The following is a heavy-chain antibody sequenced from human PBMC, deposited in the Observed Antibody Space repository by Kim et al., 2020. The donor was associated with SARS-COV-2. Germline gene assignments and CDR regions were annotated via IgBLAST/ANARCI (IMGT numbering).Heavy chain of an antibody. CDR1: GGSISSSSYY. Sequence: SETLSLTCTVSGGSISSSSYYWGWIRQPPGKGLEWIGNIYYSGSTYYNPSLKSRVTISVDTSKNQFSLKLSSVTAADTAVYYCARDGARSYLDYWGQGTL. D-gene: IGHD3-10*01. V-gene: IGHV4-39*01. CDR2: IYYSGST. CDR3: ARDGARSYLDY. J-gene: IGHJ4*02.